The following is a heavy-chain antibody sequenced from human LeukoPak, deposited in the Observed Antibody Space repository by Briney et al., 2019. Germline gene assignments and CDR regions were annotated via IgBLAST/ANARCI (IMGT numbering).Heavy chain of an antibody. D-gene: IGHD5-12*01. CDR2: IYYSGST. V-gene: IGHV4-59*01. CDR1: GGSISSYY. CDR3: ARGGDIVATMYFDY. Sequence: PSETLSLTCTVSGGSISSYYWSWIRQPPGKGLEWIGYIYYSGSTNYNPSLKSRVTISVDTSKNQFPLKLSSVTAADTAVYYCARGGDIVATMYFDYWGQGTLVTVSS. J-gene: IGHJ4*02.